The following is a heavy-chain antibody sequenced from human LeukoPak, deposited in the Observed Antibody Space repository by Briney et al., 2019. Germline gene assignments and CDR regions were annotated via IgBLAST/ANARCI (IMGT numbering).Heavy chain of an antibody. CDR1: GYTFTGYY. CDR2: INPNSGGT. CDR3: ARVRNKSYDPPLDY. D-gene: IGHD3-3*01. Sequence: GASVKVPCNASGYTFTGYYMHWVRQAPGQGLEWMGWINPNSGGTNYAQKFQGRVTMTRDTSISTAYMELSRLRSDDTAVYYCARVRNKSYDPPLDYWGQGTLVTVSS. V-gene: IGHV1-2*02. J-gene: IGHJ4*02.